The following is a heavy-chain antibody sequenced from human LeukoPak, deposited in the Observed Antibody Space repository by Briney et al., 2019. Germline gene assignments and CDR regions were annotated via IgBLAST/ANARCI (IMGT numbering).Heavy chain of an antibody. CDR1: GFTFSNHW. CDR3: ARGQWVAY. V-gene: IGHV3-7*01. J-gene: IGHJ4*02. D-gene: IGHD2-15*01. CDR2: IKQDGSDK. Sequence: PGGSLRLSCAAAGFTFSNHWMSWVRQTPGKGLEWVANIKQDGSDKYYVDSVKGRFTISRDNAKNSLYLQMNNLRAEDTAVYYCARGQWVAYWSQGTLVTVSS.